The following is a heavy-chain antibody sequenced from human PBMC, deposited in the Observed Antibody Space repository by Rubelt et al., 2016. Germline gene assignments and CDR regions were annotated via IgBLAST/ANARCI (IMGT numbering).Heavy chain of an antibody. CDR1: GYTFTSYG. CDR2: ISAYNGNT. Sequence: QVQLVQSGAEVKKPGASVKVSCKASGYTFTSYGISWVRQAPGQGLEWMGWISAYNGNTHYAQQLHGRVTMITCTSTSTAYMELRSLRSDVTAGYYCPRVGALAARKIYYFDYWGQGTLVTVSS. V-gene: IGHV1-18*01. CDR3: PRVGALAARKIYYFDY. D-gene: IGHD6-6*01. J-gene: IGHJ4*02.